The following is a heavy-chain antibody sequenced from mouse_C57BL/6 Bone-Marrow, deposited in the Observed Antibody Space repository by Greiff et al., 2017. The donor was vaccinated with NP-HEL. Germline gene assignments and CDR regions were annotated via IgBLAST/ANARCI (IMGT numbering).Heavy chain of an antibody. J-gene: IGHJ3*01. CDR2: ISSGGSYT. CDR3: ARQGDSSGYRGAY. V-gene: IGHV5-6*02. CDR1: GFTFSSYG. Sequence: DVKLVESGGDLVKPGGSLKLSCAASGFTFSSYGMSWVRQTPDKRLEWVATISSGGSYTYYPDSVKGRFTISRDNAKNTLYLQMSSLKSEDTAMYYCARQGDSSGYRGAYWGQGTLVTVSA. D-gene: IGHD3-2*02.